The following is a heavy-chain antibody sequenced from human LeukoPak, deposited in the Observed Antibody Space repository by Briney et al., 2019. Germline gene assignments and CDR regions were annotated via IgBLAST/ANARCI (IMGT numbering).Heavy chain of an antibody. D-gene: IGHD6-6*01. Sequence: ASVKVSCKASGYTFTGYYMHWVRQAPGQGLEWMGWINPNSGGTNYAQKFQGRVTMTRDTSINTAYMELSRLRSDDTAVYYCARDPDSSSHFDYWGQGTLVTVSS. CDR2: INPNSGGT. CDR1: GYTFTGYY. J-gene: IGHJ4*02. CDR3: ARDPDSSSHFDY. V-gene: IGHV1-2*02.